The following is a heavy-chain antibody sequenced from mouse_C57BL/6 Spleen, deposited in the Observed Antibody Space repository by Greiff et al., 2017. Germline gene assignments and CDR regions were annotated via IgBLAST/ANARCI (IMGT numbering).Heavy chain of an antibody. CDR1: GYTFTEYT. J-gene: IGHJ3*01. CDR3: ARHEAAYYYGTHPWFAY. V-gene: IGHV1-62-2*01. CDR2: FYPGSGSI. D-gene: IGHD1-1*01. Sequence: LVESGAELVKPGASVKLSCKASGYTFTEYTIHWVKQRSGQGLEWIGWFYPGSGSIKYNEKFKDKATLTADKSSSTVYMELSRLTSEDSAVYFCARHEAAYYYGTHPWFAYWGQGTLVTVSA.